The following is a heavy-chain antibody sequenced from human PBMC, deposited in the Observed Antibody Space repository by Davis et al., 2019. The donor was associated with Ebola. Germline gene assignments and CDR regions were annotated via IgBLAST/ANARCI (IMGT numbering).Heavy chain of an antibody. CDR1: GFTFSNYW. J-gene: IGHJ2*01. V-gene: IGHV3-7*01. Sequence: GGSLRLSCAASGFTFSNYWMSWVRQAPGKGLEWVANIKQDGSEKYYVDSVKGRFTISRDNAKNSLYLQMNSLRAEDTAVYYCAREGFGVVIQGYWYFDLWGRGTLVTVSS. D-gene: IGHD3-3*01. CDR3: AREGFGVVIQGYWYFDL. CDR2: IKQDGSEK.